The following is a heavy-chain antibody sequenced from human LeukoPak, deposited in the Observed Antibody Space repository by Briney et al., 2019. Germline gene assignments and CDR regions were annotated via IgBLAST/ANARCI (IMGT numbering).Heavy chain of an antibody. CDR2: IYYSGST. Sequence: SETLSLTCSVSGGSISSYYWSWIRQPPGKGLEYIGYIYYSGSTNYNPSLKSRVTISVDTSKDQFSLKLSSVTAADTAVYYCARVVRSWFDPWGQGTLVTVSS. D-gene: IGHD1-26*01. J-gene: IGHJ5*02. CDR1: GGSISSYY. V-gene: IGHV4-59*12. CDR3: ARVVRSWFDP.